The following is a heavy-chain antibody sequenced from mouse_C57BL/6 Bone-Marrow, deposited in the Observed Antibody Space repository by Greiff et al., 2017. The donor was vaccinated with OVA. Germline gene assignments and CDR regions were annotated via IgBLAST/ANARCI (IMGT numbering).Heavy chain of an antibody. J-gene: IGHJ1*03. D-gene: IGHD1-1*01. CDR2: IYWDDDK. CDR3: ARREGAYYGSSYWYFDV. V-gene: IGHV8-12*01. CDR1: GFSLSTSGMG. Sequence: VQLQQSGPGILQSSQTLSLTCSFSGFSLSTSGMGVSWIRQPSGKGLEWLAHIYWDDDKRYNPSLKSRLTISKDTSRNQVFLKITSVDTADTATYYCARREGAYYGSSYWYFDVWGTGTTVTVSS.